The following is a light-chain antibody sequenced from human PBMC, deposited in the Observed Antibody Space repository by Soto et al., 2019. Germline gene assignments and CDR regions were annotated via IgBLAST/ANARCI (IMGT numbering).Light chain of an antibody. CDR1: QTVSSN. J-gene: IGKJ1*01. V-gene: IGKV3-15*01. Sequence: EIVMTQSPAALSVSPGERATLSCKASQTVSSNLAWYQQKPGQAPRLLIYNASTRATGIPARFSGSGSGTDFTLTISSLHSEDFAVYYCQQYNNWPPWTFGQGTKVESK. CDR3: QQYNNWPPWT. CDR2: NAS.